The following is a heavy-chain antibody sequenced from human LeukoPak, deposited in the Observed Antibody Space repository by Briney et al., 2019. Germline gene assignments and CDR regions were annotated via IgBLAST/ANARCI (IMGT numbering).Heavy chain of an antibody. CDR3: ARDGIAVAGTEYYYYGMDV. CDR2: ISAYNGNT. J-gene: IGHJ6*02. Sequence: ASVKVSCKASGGTFSSYAISWVRQAPGQGLEWMGWISAYNGNTNYAQKLQGRVTMTTDTSTSTAYMELRSLRSDDTAVYYCARDGIAVAGTEYYYYGMDVWGQGTTVTVSS. V-gene: IGHV1-18*01. CDR1: GGTFSSYA. D-gene: IGHD6-19*01.